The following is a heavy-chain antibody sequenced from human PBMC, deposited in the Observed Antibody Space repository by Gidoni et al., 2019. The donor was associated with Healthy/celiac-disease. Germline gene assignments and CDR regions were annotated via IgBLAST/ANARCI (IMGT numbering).Heavy chain of an antibody. D-gene: IGHD3-10*01. V-gene: IGHV5-51*01. Sequence: VQLAQSGTEVTKPGESLKISCKGSGYSFTSYWIGWVRQMPGKGLEWMGIIYPGDSDTGYSPSFQGQVTISADKSISTAYLQWSSLKASDTAMYYCARLGRPGVPAYYYYGMDVWGQGTTVTVSS. CDR3: ARLGRPGVPAYYYYGMDV. CDR1: GYSFTSYW. CDR2: IYPGDSDT. J-gene: IGHJ6*02.